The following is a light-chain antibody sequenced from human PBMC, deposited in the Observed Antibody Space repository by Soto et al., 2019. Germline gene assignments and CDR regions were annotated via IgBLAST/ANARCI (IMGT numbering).Light chain of an antibody. CDR2: KAS. CDR3: QQFHFYST. J-gene: IGKJ1*01. Sequence: DIQMTQSPSTLSASIGDRVTITCRASQNINTWLAWYQQKPGKVPKLLIYKASNLESGVPSRFTGSGSGTEFTLTISSLQLDDFATYYCQQFHFYSTFGQGTKVEMK. V-gene: IGKV1-5*03. CDR1: QNINTW.